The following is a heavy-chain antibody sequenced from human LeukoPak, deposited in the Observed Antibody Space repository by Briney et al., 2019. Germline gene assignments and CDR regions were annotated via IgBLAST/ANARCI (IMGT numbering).Heavy chain of an antibody. CDR3: ARHRSGSYSTLDY. D-gene: IGHD3-10*01. CDR2: IYPGDSDT. CDR1: GYIFTNYW. Sequence: GESLKISCKGSGYIFTNYWIAWVRQMPGKGLEWMGIIYPGDSDTRYSPSFQGQVTISADKSISTAFLQWSSLKASDTAIYYCARHRSGSYSTLDYWGQGILVTVSS. V-gene: IGHV5-51*01. J-gene: IGHJ4*02.